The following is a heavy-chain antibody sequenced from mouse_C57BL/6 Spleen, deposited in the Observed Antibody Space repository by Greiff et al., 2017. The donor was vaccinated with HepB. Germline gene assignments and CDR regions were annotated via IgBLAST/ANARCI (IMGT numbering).Heavy chain of an antibody. CDR2: IHPNSGST. CDR3: AREGGYDGAWFAY. CDR1: GYTFTSYW. Sequence: QVQLQQPGAELVKPGASVKLSCKASGYTFTSYWMHWVKQRPGQGLEWIGMIHPNSGSTNYNEKFKSKATLTVDKSSSTAYMQLSSLTSEDSAVYNCAREGGYDGAWFAYWGQGTLVTVSA. J-gene: IGHJ3*01. V-gene: IGHV1-64*01. D-gene: IGHD2-2*01.